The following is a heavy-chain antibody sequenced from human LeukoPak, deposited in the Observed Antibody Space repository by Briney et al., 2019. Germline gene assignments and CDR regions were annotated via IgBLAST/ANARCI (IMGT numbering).Heavy chain of an antibody. D-gene: IGHD5-12*01. CDR2: TIPIFGTA. V-gene: IGHV1-69*13. CDR3: ARWNSGYDYYYFDY. Sequence: SVKVSCKASGGTFSSYAISWVRQAPGQGLEWMGGTIPIFGTANYAQKFQGRVTITADESTSTAYMELSSLRSEDTAVYYCARWNSGYDYYYFDYWGQGTLVTVSS. CDR1: GGTFSSYA. J-gene: IGHJ4*02.